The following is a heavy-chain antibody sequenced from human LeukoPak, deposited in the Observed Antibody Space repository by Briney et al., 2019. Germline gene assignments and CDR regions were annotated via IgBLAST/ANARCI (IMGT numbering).Heavy chain of an antibody. CDR3: ASRSYDSSGYSYY. Sequence: PGGSLKLSCAASGFTFSSYAMHWVRQAPGKGLEWVSAISGSGGSTYYADSVKGRFTISRDNAKNSLYLQMNSLRAEDTAVYYCASRSYDSSGYSYYWGQGTLVTVSS. CDR2: ISGSGGST. D-gene: IGHD3-22*01. J-gene: IGHJ4*02. V-gene: IGHV3-21*01. CDR1: GFTFSSYA.